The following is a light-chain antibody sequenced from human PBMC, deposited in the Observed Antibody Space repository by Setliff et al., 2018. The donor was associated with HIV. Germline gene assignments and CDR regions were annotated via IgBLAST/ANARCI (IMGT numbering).Light chain of an antibody. CDR2: EDN. V-gene: IGLV2-23*01. Sequence: QSALTQPASVSGSPGQSITISCTGTSSDVGSYNLVSWYQQYSGKAPQLMIFEDNKRPSGVSNRFSGSKSGNTASLTISGLQAEDEAAYYCCAYAGDSISIFGGGTK. CDR3: CAYAGDSISI. CDR1: SSDVGSYNL. J-gene: IGLJ2*01.